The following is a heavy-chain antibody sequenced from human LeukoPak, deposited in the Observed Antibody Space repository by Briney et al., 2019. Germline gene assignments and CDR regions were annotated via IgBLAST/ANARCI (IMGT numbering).Heavy chain of an antibody. CDR1: GGSISSYY. CDR3: ARDYYDSSGYRNWFDP. Sequence: SETLSLTCTVSGGSISSYYWSWIRQPPGKGLEWIGYIYTSGSTNYNPSLKGRVTISVDTSKNQFSLKLSSVTAADTAVYYCARDYYDSSGYRNWFDPWGQGTLVTVSS. V-gene: IGHV4-4*09. J-gene: IGHJ5*02. D-gene: IGHD3-22*01. CDR2: IYTSGST.